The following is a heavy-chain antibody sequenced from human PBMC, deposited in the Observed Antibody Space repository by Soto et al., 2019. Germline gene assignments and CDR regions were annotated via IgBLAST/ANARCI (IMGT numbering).Heavy chain of an antibody. J-gene: IGHJ4*02. D-gene: IGHD1-26*01. CDR3: AKAFSGSTGGDY. CDR1: GFTFDDYA. CDR2: ISWDGGST. Sequence: EVQLVESGGVVVQPGGSLRLSCAASGFTFDDYAMHWVRQAPGKGLEWVSLISWDGGSTYYADSVKGRFTISRDNSKNSLYLQMNSLRAEDTALYYCAKAFSGSTGGDYWGQGTLVTVSS. V-gene: IGHV3-43D*04.